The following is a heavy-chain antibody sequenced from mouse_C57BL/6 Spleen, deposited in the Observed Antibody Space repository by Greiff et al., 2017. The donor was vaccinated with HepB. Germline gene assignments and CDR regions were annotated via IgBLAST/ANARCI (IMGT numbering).Heavy chain of an antibody. CDR1: GFNIKNTY. CDR2: IDPANGNT. D-gene: IGHD1-1*01. J-gene: IGHJ1*03. CDR3: AREEYGSSYAYWYFDV. V-gene: IGHV14-3*01. Sequence: EVKLQESVAELVRPGASVKLSCTASGFNIKNTYMHWVKQRPEQGLEWIGRIDPANGNTKYAPKFQGKATITADTSSNTAYLQLSSLTSEDTAIYYCAREEYGSSYAYWYFDVWGTGTTVTVSS.